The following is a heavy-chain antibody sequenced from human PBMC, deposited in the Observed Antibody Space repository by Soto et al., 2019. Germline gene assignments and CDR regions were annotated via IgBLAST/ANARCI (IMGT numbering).Heavy chain of an antibody. V-gene: IGHV4-4*02. Sequence: SETLSLTCAVSGGSISSSNWWSWVRQPPGKGLEWIGEIYHSGSTNYNPSLKSRVTISVDTSKNQFSLKLSSVTAADTAVYYCARGRTAARWFDPWGQGTLVTVSS. CDR2: IYHSGST. CDR3: ARGRTAARWFDP. D-gene: IGHD6-6*01. J-gene: IGHJ5*02. CDR1: GGSISSSNW.